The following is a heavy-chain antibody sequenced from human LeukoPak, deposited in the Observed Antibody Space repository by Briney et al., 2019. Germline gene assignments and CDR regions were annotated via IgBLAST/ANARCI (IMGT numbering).Heavy chain of an antibody. CDR1: GFTFSSYA. D-gene: IGHD3-22*01. J-gene: IGHJ4*02. V-gene: IGHV3-64*01. CDR2: ISSNGGST. CDR3: AREQRRITMIVVVRGGYFDY. Sequence: GGSLRLSCAASGFTFSSYAMHWVRQAPGKGLEYVSAISSNGGSTYYANSVKGRFTISRDNSKNTLYLQMNSLRAEGTAVYYCAREQRRITMIVVVRGGYFDYWGQGTLVTVSS.